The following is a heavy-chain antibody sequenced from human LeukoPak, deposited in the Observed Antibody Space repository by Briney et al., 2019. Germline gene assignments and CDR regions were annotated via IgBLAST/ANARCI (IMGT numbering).Heavy chain of an antibody. J-gene: IGHJ4*02. CDR1: GGSISSYY. V-gene: IGHV4-34*01. D-gene: IGHD3-22*01. CDR3: AGFGSSGDFDY. Sequence: SETLSLTCTVSGGSISSYYWSWIRQPPGKGLEWIGEINHSGSTNYNPSLKSRVTISVDTSKNQFSLKLSSVTAADTAVYYCAGFGSSGDFDYWGQGTLVTVSS. CDR2: INHSGST.